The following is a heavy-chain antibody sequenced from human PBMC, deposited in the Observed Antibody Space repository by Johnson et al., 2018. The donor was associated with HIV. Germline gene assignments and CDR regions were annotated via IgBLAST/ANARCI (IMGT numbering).Heavy chain of an antibody. J-gene: IGHJ3*02. Sequence: MQLVESGGGVVRPGGSLRLSCAASGFTLDDYGMSWVRKVPGKGLEWVSGINWNGGSTGYADSVKGRFTISRDNAKNTLYLQMDSLRAEDTAVYYCARAVADGWFSYDVFDIWGQGTMVTVAS. CDR2: INWNGGST. CDR3: ARAVADGWFSYDVFDI. V-gene: IGHV3-20*04. CDR1: GFTLDDYG. D-gene: IGHD3-10*01.